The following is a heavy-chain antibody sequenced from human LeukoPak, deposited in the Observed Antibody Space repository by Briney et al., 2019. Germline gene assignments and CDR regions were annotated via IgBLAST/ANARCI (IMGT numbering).Heavy chain of an antibody. CDR2: IYYSGST. CDR1: GGSISSSSYY. D-gene: IGHD2-15*01. CDR3: AGKRCSGGSCFDAFDI. V-gene: IGHV4-39*01. J-gene: IGHJ3*02. Sequence: SETLSLTCTVSGGSISSSSYYWGWIRQPPGKGLEWIGSIYYSGSTYYNPSLKSRVTISVDTSKNQFPLKLSSVTAADTAVYYCAGKRCSGGSCFDAFDIWGQGTMVTVSS.